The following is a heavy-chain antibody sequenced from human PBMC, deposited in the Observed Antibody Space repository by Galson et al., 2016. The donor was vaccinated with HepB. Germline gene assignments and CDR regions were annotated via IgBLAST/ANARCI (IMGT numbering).Heavy chain of an antibody. J-gene: IGHJ2*01. Sequence: SLRLSCAASGFTFDDFALHWVRQRPGQGLEWVAGVSWNSHTVGYADSVKGRFTISRDNDKQSLSLQMSDLRPEDAAFYYCARGGEAAGTILNYFVDFWGRGTLVIVSS. D-gene: IGHD6-13*01. CDR2: VSWNSHTV. CDR1: GFTFDDFA. V-gene: IGHV3-9*01. CDR3: ARGGEAAGTILNYFVDF.